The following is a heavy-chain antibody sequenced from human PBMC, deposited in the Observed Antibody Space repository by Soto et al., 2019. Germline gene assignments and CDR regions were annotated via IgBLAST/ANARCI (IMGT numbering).Heavy chain of an antibody. CDR2: FYYNGIT. V-gene: IGHV4-61*08. Sequence: PSETLSLTCTVSGGSVSSGAYYWNWVRQPPGKGLEWIGYFYYNGITNYNPHLRSRFTISVDSSKNQFSLKLNSVTSADMAVYYCARWLDPWVQGTLVTGS. J-gene: IGHJ5*01. CDR3: ARWLDP. CDR1: GGSVSSGAYY.